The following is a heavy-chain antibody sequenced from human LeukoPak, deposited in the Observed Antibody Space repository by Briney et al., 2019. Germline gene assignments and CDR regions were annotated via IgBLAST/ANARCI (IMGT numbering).Heavy chain of an antibody. D-gene: IGHD2-15*01. J-gene: IGHJ4*02. CDR3: ARAISAGSPITASDC. V-gene: IGHV1-2*02. Sequence: ASVKVSFKTSGYTFTAYYMHWVRQAPGQGREGMGWINPNSDFTNFAQNFQGRVTMTSDTSISTAYMELSRLRSDDTAVYYCARAISAGSPITASDCWGQGTLVTVSS. CDR2: INPNSDFT. CDR1: GYTFTAYY.